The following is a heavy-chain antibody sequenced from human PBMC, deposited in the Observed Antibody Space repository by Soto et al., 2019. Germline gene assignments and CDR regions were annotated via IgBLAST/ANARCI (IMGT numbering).Heavy chain of an antibody. V-gene: IGHV1-3*01. J-gene: IGHJ4*02. D-gene: IGHD2-21*02. CDR2: INAGNGNT. CDR3: ARSIVVVTAADY. Sequence: ASVKVSCKASGYTFTGYAMHWVRQAPGQRLEWMGWINAGNGNTKYSRKFQGRVTITRDTSASTAYMELSSLRSEDTAVYYCARSIVVVTAADYWGQGTLVTVSS. CDR1: GYTFTGYA.